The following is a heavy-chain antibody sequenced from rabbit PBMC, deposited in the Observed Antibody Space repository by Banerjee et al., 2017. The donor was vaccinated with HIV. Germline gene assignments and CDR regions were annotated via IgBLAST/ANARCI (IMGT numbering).Heavy chain of an antibody. V-gene: IGHV1S40*01. D-gene: IGHD7-1*01. CDR1: GFSFSSGYD. CDR3: ARDVDSTGSAFNL. J-gene: IGHJ4*01. CDR2: IYTGNGNT. Sequence: QSLEESGGDLVKPGASLTLTCTASGFSFSSGYDMCWVRQAPGKGLEWIACIYTGNGNTYYASWAKGRFTISKTSSTTVTLQMTSLTAADTATYFCARDVDSTGSAFNLWGSGTLVTVS.